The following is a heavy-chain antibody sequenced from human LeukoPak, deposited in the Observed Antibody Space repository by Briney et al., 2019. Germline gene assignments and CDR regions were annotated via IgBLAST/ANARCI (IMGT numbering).Heavy chain of an antibody. V-gene: IGHV1-2*02. D-gene: IGHD5-24*01. Sequence: ASVNVSCKASVYTFTGHYMHWVRQAPGQGLEWMGWINPNSGGTNYAQKFQGRVTMTRDTSISTAYMELSRLRSDDTAVYYCARYRAMALSYYFDYWGQGTLVTVSS. J-gene: IGHJ4*02. CDR3: ARYRAMALSYYFDY. CDR1: VYTFTGHY. CDR2: INPNSGGT.